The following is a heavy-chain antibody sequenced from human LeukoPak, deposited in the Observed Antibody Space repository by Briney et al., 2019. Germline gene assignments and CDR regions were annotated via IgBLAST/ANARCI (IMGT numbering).Heavy chain of an antibody. Sequence: SETLSLTCTVSGGSISSYYWSWIRQPPGKGLEWIGYIYYSGSTNYNPSLKSRVTISVDTSKNQFSLKLSSVTAADTAVYYCARDRSGSGLYVGWGQGTLVTVSS. CDR3: ARDRSGSGLYVG. D-gene: IGHD1-26*01. J-gene: IGHJ4*02. CDR1: GGSISSYY. V-gene: IGHV4-59*01. CDR2: IYYSGST.